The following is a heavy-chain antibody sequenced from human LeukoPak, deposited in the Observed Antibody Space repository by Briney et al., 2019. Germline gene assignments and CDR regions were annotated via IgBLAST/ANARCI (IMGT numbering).Heavy chain of an antibody. J-gene: IGHJ4*02. V-gene: IGHV3-23*01. CDR2: ISGSGGST. CDR3: AKGYDFWSAYQGY. D-gene: IGHD3-3*01. Sequence: PGGSLRLSCAASGFTFSSYAMSWVRQAPGKGLEWVSAISGSGGSTYYADSVKGRFTISRDNSKNTLYLQMNSLGVEDTAVYYCAKGYDFWSAYQGYWGQGTLVTVSS. CDR1: GFTFSSYA.